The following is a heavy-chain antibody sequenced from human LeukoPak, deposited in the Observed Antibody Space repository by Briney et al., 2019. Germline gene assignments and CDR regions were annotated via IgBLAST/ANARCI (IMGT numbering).Heavy chain of an antibody. D-gene: IGHD3-10*01. V-gene: IGHV1-69*05. J-gene: IGHJ6*03. CDR1: GYTFTSYG. CDR3: ARGGLLWFGELSYYMDV. CDR2: IIPIFGTA. Sequence: SVKVSCKASGYTFTSYGISWVRQAPGQGLEWMGGIIPIFGTANYAQKFQGRVTITTDESTSTAYMQLSSLRSEDTAVYYCARGGLLWFGELSYYMDVWGKGTTVTVSS.